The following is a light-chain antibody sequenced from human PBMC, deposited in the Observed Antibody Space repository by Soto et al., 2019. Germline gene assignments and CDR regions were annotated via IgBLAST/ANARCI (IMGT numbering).Light chain of an antibody. CDR2: GAS. Sequence: EIVLTQSPGTLSLSPGERATLSCRASQSVSSSYLAWYQQKPGQAPRLLIYGASTGATGLPARFSGSGSGTEFTLTISSLQSEDFAVYYCQQYNNWPRTFGQGTKVDI. CDR1: QSVSSSY. CDR3: QQYNNWPRT. J-gene: IGKJ1*01. V-gene: IGKV3-15*01.